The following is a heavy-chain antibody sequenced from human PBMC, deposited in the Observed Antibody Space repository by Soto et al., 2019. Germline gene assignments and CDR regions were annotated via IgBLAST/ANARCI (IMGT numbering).Heavy chain of an antibody. Sequence: ASVKVSCKASGGTFSSYAISWVRQAPGQGLEWMGGIIPIFGTANYAQKFQGRVTITADESTSTAYMELSSLRSEDTAVYYCARVPELSRLERVPGRYGMDVWGHGTTVTVSS. CDR3: ARVPELSRLERVPGRYGMDV. J-gene: IGHJ6*02. V-gene: IGHV1-69*13. CDR1: GGTFSSYA. CDR2: IIPIFGTA. D-gene: IGHD1-1*01.